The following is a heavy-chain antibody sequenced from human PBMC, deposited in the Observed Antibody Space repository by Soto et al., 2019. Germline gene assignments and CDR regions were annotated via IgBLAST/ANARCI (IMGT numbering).Heavy chain of an antibody. D-gene: IGHD3-22*01. Sequence: QVQLVQAGAEVRKPGSSVKVSCKASGGTLNIDAISWVRQARGQGLEWMGGINPIFATPNTAQKFLDRVTITADESTNTAFMEVRSLRPDATAVYNCAGRHHYETRGDLRHWGQGTLVSVSS. CDR3: AGRHHYETRGDLRH. J-gene: IGHJ4*02. CDR2: INPIFATP. V-gene: IGHV1-69*12. CDR1: GGTLNIDA.